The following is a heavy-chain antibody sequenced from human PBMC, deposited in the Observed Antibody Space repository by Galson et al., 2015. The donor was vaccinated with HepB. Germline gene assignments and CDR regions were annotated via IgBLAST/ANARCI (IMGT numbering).Heavy chain of an antibody. J-gene: IGHJ6*02. CDR2: IVVGSGNT. CDR1: GFTFTSSA. Sequence: SVKVSCKASGFTFTSSAMQWVRQARGQRLEWIGWIVVGSGNTNYAQKFQERVTITRDMSTSTAYMELSSLRSEDTAVYYCAAGQASSSPAIDYYYYGMDVWGQGTTVTVSS. D-gene: IGHD6-13*01. V-gene: IGHV1-58*02. CDR3: AAGQASSSPAIDYYYYGMDV.